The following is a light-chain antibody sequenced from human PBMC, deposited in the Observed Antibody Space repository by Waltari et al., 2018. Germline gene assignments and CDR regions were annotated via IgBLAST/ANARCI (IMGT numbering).Light chain of an antibody. V-gene: IGLV2-14*01. CDR3: TSYTTSVTWV. CDR1: RSDMWWEQP. Sequence: QSALTQPASVSGAAGKERRSEGKRRRSDMWWEQPWGWYQQHPGKAPKLVIFEVTTRPSGVSNRFSGSKSGNTASLTISGLQAEDEADYYCTSYTTSVTWVFGGGTKVTVL. J-gene: IGLJ3*02. CDR2: EVT.